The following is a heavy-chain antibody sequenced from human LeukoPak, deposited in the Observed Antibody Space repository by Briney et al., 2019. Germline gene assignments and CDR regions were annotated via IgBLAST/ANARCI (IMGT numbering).Heavy chain of an antibody. J-gene: IGHJ4*02. CDR3: ARDRSAWSYSFDY. CDR1: GYIFTSHK. D-gene: IGHD6-19*01. V-gene: IGHV1-46*01. CDR2: IGPNGRT. Sequence: AAPVKVSCKTSGYIFTSHKIHWVRQAPGHGLEWMAIIGPNGRTTYAQKVQDRVTLTRDTSTRTFYMELSSLRSEDTAVYYCARDRSAWSYSFDYWGQGTLVTVSS.